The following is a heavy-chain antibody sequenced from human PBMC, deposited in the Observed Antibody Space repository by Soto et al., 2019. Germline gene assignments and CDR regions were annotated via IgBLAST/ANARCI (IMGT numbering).Heavy chain of an antibody. V-gene: IGHV3-21*01. D-gene: IGHD2-15*01. J-gene: IGHJ5*02. Sequence: GGSLRLSCAASGFTFSSYSMNWVRQAPGKGLEWVSSISSSSSYIYYADSVKGRFTISRDNAKNSLYLQMNSLRAEDTAVYYCARDGDGTDVVIAVAATPNWFDPWGQGTLVTVSS. CDR1: GFTFSSYS. CDR3: ARDGDGTDVVIAVAATPNWFDP. CDR2: ISSSSSYI.